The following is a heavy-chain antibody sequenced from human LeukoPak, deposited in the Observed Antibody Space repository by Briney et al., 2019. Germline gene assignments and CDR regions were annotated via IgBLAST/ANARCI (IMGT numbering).Heavy chain of an antibody. D-gene: IGHD2-15*01. CDR2: ISAYNGNT. J-gene: IGHJ5*02. Sequence: ASVKVSCKASGYTFTSYGITWVRQAPGQGLEWMGWISAYNGNTNYAQKLQGRVTMTTDTSTSTAYMELRSLRSDDTAVYYCASRGCGGSSCYANWFDPWGQGTLVSVSS. V-gene: IGHV1-18*01. CDR1: GYTFTSYG. CDR3: ASRGCGGSSCYANWFDP.